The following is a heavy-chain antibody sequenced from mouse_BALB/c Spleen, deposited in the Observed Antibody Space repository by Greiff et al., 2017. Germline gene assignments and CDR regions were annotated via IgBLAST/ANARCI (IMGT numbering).Heavy chain of an antibody. V-gene: IGHV5-17*02. J-gene: IGHJ3*01. D-gene: IGHD2-1*01. CDR2: ISSGSSTI. Sequence: EVKLVESGGGLVQPGGSRKLSCAASGFTFSSFGMHWVRQAPEKGLEWVAYISSGSSTIYYADTVKGRFTISRDNTKNTLFLQMTSLRSEDTAMYYCSRGEIYYVPGFAYWGQGTLVTVSA. CDR3: SRGEIYYVPGFAY. CDR1: GFTFSSFG.